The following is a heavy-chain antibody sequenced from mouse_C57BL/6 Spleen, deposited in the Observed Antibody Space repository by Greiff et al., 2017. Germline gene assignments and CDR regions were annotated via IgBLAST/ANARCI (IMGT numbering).Heavy chain of an antibody. Sequence: EVQLVESGGGLVKPGGSLKLSCAASGFTFSSYAMSWVRQTPEKRLEWVATISDGGSYTYYPDNVKGRFTISRDNAKNNLYLQMSHLKSEDTAMYYCARLTTVVPFDYWGQGTTLTVSS. V-gene: IGHV5-4*01. D-gene: IGHD1-1*01. CDR2: ISDGGSYT. J-gene: IGHJ2*01. CDR3: ARLTTVVPFDY. CDR1: GFTFSSYA.